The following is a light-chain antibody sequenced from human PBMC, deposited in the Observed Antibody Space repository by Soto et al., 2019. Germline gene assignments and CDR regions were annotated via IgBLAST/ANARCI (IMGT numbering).Light chain of an antibody. CDR3: SSYAGSSARVV. V-gene: IGLV2-23*01. J-gene: IGLJ2*01. Sequence: QSVLTQPASVSGSPGQSITISCTRSSTDFENYNLVSWYQHCPDKAPKLIIYEGTNRPSEISDRFSGSESDTTASLIISGLQPEDEADYYCSSYAGSSARVVFGGGTKVTVL. CDR2: EGT. CDR1: STDFENYNL.